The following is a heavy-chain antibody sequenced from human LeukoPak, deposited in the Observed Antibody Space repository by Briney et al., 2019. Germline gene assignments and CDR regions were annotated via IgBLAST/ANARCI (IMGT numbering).Heavy chain of an antibody. Sequence: GGSLRLYCAASGFTFSSYWMHWVRQVPGKGLVWVSRINGDGSSTNYADAVKGRFTISRDNTKNTLYLQMNSLRAEDTAVYYCARGYSSGSRWGYWGQGTLVTVSS. CDR1: GFTFSSYW. CDR3: ARGYSSGSRWGY. V-gene: IGHV3-74*01. J-gene: IGHJ4*02. CDR2: INGDGSST. D-gene: IGHD6-19*01.